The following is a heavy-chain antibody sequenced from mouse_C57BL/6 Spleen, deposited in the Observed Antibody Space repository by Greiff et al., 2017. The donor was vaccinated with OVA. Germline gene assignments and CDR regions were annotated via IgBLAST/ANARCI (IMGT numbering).Heavy chain of an antibody. CDR1: GYTFTSYW. V-gene: IGHV1-59*01. Sequence: QVQLQQPGAELVRPGTSVKLSCKASGYTFTSYWMHWVKQRPGQGLEWIGVIDPSDSYTNYNQKFKGKATLTVDTSSSTAYMQLSRLTSEDSSVYYCARSGYYGSRYYAMDYWGQGTSVTVSS. CDR2: IDPSDSYT. CDR3: ARSGYYGSRYYAMDY. D-gene: IGHD1-1*01. J-gene: IGHJ4*01.